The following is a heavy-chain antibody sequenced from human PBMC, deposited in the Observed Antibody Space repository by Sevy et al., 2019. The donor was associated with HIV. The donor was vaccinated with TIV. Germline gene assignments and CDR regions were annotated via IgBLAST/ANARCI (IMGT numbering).Heavy chain of an antibody. CDR1: GFTFRTSG. CDR3: AKDYSAGITMVRGAYRARGDYFDY. J-gene: IGHJ4*02. CDR2: ISYDEAHK. D-gene: IGHD3-10*01. V-gene: IGHV3-30*18. Sequence: GGSLRLSCVTSGFTFRTSGMHWVRQSPGKGLEWVAVISYDEAHKNYADSVKGRFSISKDNSKNTCYLQMSSLRTEDTAVYYCAKDYSAGITMVRGAYRARGDYFDYWGQGTQVTVSS.